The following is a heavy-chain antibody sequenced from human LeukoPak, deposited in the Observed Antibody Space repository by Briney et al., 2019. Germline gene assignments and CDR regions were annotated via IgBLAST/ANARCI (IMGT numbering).Heavy chain of an antibody. D-gene: IGHD1-1*01. CDR1: GGSFSGDY. V-gene: IGHV4-34*01. Sequence: SETLSLSCAVYGGSFSGDYWSWIRQPPGKGLQWIGEINHSGNTNNNPSLKSRVTMSVDTSKNQLSLNLTSVTAADTAVYYCARVRGHNLGTLDYWGQGILVTVSS. J-gene: IGHJ4*02. CDR3: ARVRGHNLGTLDY. CDR2: INHSGNT.